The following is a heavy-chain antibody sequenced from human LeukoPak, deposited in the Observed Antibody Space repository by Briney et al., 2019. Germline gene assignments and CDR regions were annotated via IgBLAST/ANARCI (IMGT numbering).Heavy chain of an antibody. Sequence: ASVKVSCKASGYTFTSYGISWVRQAPGQGLEWMGWISAYNGSTNYAQKLQGRVTMTTDTSTSTAYMELRSLRSDDTAVYYCAKVVSSSWYLYYFDYWGQGTLVTVSS. D-gene: IGHD6-13*01. V-gene: IGHV1-18*01. CDR2: ISAYNGST. CDR1: GYTFTSYG. J-gene: IGHJ4*02. CDR3: AKVVSSSWYLYYFDY.